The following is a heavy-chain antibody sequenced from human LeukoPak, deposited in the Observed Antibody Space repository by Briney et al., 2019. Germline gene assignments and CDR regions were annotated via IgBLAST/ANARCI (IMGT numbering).Heavy chain of an antibody. D-gene: IGHD3-22*01. V-gene: IGHV4-59*01. CDR1: GGSISSYY. Sequence: SETLSLTCTVSGGSISSYYWSWIRQPPGKGLEWIGCIYYSGSTNYNPSLKSRVTISVDTSKNQFSLKLSSVTAADTAVYYCARDSRGDYDDSSGYDYWGQGTLVTVSS. CDR2: IYYSGST. J-gene: IGHJ4*02. CDR3: ARDSRGDYDDSSGYDY.